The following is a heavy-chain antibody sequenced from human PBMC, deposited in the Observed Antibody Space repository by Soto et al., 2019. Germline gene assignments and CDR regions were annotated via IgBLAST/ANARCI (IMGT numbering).Heavy chain of an antibody. V-gene: IGHV3-43*01. CDR3: AKDTDNRGIALDY. D-gene: IGHD6-13*01. J-gene: IGHJ4*02. Sequence: GGSLRLSCAASGFTFDDYTMHWVRQAPGNGLEWVSLISWDGGSTYYADSVKGRFTISRDNSKNSLYLQMNSLRTEDTALYYCAKDTDNRGIALDYWGQGTLVTVSS. CDR2: ISWDGGST. CDR1: GFTFDDYT.